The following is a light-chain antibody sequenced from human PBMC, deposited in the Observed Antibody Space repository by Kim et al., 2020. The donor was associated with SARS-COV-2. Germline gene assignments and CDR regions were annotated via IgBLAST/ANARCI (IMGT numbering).Light chain of an antibody. CDR1: QSVSSN. Sequence: SVSPGERATLSCRASQSVSSNLAWYQQKPGQAPRLLIYGASTRATGIPARFSGSESGTEFTLTISSLQSEDFAVYYCQQYNKWPLTFGGGTKLEI. V-gene: IGKV3-15*01. CDR2: GAS. J-gene: IGKJ4*01. CDR3: QQYNKWPLT.